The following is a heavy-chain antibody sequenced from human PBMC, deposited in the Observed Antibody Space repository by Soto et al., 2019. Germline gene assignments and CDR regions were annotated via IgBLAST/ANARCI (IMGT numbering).Heavy chain of an antibody. V-gene: IGHV4-4*02. CDR3: ASVNPDYYYGMDV. Sequence: QVQLQESGPGLVKPSGTLSLTCAVSGGSISSSNWWSWVRQPPGKGLEWIGEIYHRGSTNYNPSLQSRVTISVDKSKNQVSLKLSSVTAADTAVYYCASVNPDYYYGMDVWGQGTTVTVSS. CDR1: GGSISSSNW. J-gene: IGHJ6*02. CDR2: IYHRGST.